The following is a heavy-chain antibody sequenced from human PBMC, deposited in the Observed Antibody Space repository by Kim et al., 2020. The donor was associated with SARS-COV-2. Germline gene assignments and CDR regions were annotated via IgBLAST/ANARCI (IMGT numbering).Heavy chain of an antibody. CDR3: TRRGGRYFDWDYGMDV. CDR2: IYYSGST. V-gene: IGHV4-39*01. CDR1: GGSIISSTYY. Sequence: SETLSLTCTVSGGSIISSTYYWGWIRQPPGKGLEWIGSIYYSGSTYYNPSLKSRVTISVDTSKNQFSLKLSSVTAADTAVYHCTRRGGRYFDWDYGMDVWGRGTTVTVSS. J-gene: IGHJ6*02. D-gene: IGHD3-9*01.